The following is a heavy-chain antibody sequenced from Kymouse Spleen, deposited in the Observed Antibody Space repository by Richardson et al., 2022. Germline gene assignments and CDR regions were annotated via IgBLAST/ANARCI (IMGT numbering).Heavy chain of an antibody. CDR2: ISWNSGSI. J-gene: IGHJ4*02. CDR3: AKDQGYCSGGSCYLFDY. V-gene: IGHV3-9*01. Sequence: EVQLVESGGGLVQPGRSLRLSCAASGFTFDDYAMHWVRQAPGKGLEWVSGISWNSGSIGYADSVKGRFTISRDNAKNSLYLQMNSLRAEDTALYYCAKDQGYCSGGSCYLFDYWGQGTLVTVSS. CDR1: GFTFDDYA. D-gene: IGHD2-15*01.